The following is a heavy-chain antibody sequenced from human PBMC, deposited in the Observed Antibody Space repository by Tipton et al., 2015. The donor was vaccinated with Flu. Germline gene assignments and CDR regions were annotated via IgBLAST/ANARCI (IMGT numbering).Heavy chain of an antibody. J-gene: IGHJ4*02. Sequence: LRLSCSVSGGALTGGNYFWTWIRQHPAKGLEWIGYIYSSETTYYNPSLKSRVTISLDTSKRQFSLHLTSVTAADTAVYYCAREGGATYGFDSWGQGMLVTVSS. CDR2: IYSSETT. CDR3: AREGGATYGFDS. CDR1: GGALTGGNYF. V-gene: IGHV4-31*02. D-gene: IGHD4/OR15-4a*01.